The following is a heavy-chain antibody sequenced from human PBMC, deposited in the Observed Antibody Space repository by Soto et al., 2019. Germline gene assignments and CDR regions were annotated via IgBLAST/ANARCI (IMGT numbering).Heavy chain of an antibody. V-gene: IGHV3-33*01. CDR3: AALTHANLLGGLDP. D-gene: IGHD1-26*01. Sequence: GWYLRLSCRASGFTLRKYGMHWVRQAPGKGLEWVAIIWLDGSNQYYADSVKGRFTISRDNSRNTVDLQMNSLRVEDTAVYYCAALTHANLLGGLDPWGQGTLVTVSS. J-gene: IGHJ5*02. CDR1: GFTLRKYG. CDR2: IWLDGSNQ.